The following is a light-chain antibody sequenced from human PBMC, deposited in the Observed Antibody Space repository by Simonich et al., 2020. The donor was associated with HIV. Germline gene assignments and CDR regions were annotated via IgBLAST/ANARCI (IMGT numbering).Light chain of an antibody. V-gene: IGLV2-14*03. CDR2: DVN. J-gene: IGLJ3*02. CDR3: CSYTSISTWV. CDR1: SSDIGVYYY. Sequence: QSALTQPASVSGSPGQSITISCSGTSSDIGVYYYVSWYQHHPGKAPKLIIYDVNERPSGVSNRFSGSKSGNTASLTSSGLQAEDEADYYCCSYTSISTWVFGGGTKVTVL.